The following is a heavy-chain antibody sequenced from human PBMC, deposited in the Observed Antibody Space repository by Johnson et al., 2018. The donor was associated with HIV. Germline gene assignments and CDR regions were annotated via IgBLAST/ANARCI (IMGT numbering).Heavy chain of an antibody. CDR2: VSWDGDST. V-gene: IGHV3-43D*04. CDR3: ARLKWELLDNDAFDI. Sequence: VQLVESGGGVVQPGGSLRLSCAASGFSFSSYDMHWVRQAPGWGLEWVSLVSWDGDSTYYADSVKGRFTISRDNSKNSLYLQMNSLRAEDTALYYCARLKWELLDNDAFDIWGQGTMVTVSS. CDR1: GFSFSSYD. D-gene: IGHD1-26*01. J-gene: IGHJ3*02.